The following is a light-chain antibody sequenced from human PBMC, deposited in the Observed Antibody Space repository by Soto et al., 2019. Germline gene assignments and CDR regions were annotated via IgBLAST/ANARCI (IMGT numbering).Light chain of an antibody. Sequence: MTQSPSSLSASVGDRVTITCQASQDISTYLDWYLQKPGQSPQLLIYLGSSRASGVPDRFSGSGSGTDFTLKISRVEAEDVGIYYCMHALQIPITFGQGTRLEIK. CDR1: QDISTY. CDR2: LGS. CDR3: MHALQIPIT. J-gene: IGKJ5*01. V-gene: IGKV2-28*01.